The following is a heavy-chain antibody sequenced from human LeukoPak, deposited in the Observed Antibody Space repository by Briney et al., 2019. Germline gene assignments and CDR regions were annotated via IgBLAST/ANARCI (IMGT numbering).Heavy chain of an antibody. D-gene: IGHD6-19*01. V-gene: IGHV4-34*01. CDR2: INHSGST. CDR1: GGSFSGYY. CDR3: ARGRYSSGWYMVFDY. J-gene: IGHJ4*02. Sequence: SETLSLTCAVYGGSFSGYYWSWIRQPPGKGLEWIGEINHSGSTNYNPSLKSRVTISVDTSKNQFSLKLSSVTAADTAVYYCARGRYSSGWYMVFDYWGQGTLVTVSS.